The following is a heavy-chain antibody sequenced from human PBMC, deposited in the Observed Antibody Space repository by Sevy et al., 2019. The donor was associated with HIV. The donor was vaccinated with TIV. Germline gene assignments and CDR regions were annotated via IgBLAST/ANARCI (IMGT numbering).Heavy chain of an antibody. Sequence: GGSLRLSCAASGFTFSRYWMTWVRQAPGKGLEWVANIKQDESEKYHVDSVKGRFTISRDNAKNSLYLQMNSLRADDTAVYYCARAEQVTMLVVFGGLYFDSWGQGTLVTVSS. CDR1: GFTFSRYW. J-gene: IGHJ4*02. CDR3: ARAEQVTMLVVFGGLYFDS. V-gene: IGHV3-7*01. CDR2: IKQDESEK. D-gene: IGHD3-22*01.